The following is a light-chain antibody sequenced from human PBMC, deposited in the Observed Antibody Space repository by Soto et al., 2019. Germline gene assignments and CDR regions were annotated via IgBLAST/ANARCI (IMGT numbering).Light chain of an antibody. CDR2: GNS. V-gene: IGLV1-40*01. Sequence: QSALTQPPSVSGAPGQRVTISCTGSSSNIGAGYDVHWYQQLPGTAPKLLIYGNSNRPSGVPDRFSGSKSGTSASLAITGLQAEDEADYYCQSYDSSLRGVFGIGTKVTV. CDR3: QSYDSSLRGV. CDR1: SSNIGAGYD. J-gene: IGLJ1*01.